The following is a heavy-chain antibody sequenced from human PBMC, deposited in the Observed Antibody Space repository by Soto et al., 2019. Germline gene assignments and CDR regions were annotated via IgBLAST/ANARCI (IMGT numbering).Heavy chain of an antibody. CDR1: GGSFSTYY. J-gene: IGHJ4*02. CDR2: IYYSGST. V-gene: IGHV4-59*01. Sequence: PSETLSLTCTVAGGSFSTYYWSWIRQPPGKGLEWIGYIYYSGSTNSNPSLKSRVTLSVDTSKNQFSLKLSSVTAADTAVCYCARDQGGPFDYWGQGTLVTVSS. D-gene: IGHD2-15*01. CDR3: ARDQGGPFDY.